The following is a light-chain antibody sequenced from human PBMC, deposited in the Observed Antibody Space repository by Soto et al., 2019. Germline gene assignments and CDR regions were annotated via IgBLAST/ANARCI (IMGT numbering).Light chain of an antibody. CDR1: SSNIGSNY. CDR2: RNN. CDR3: AAWDDSLHWV. J-gene: IGLJ3*02. V-gene: IGLV1-47*01. Sequence: QSVLTQPPSASGTPGQRVTISCSGSSSNIGSNYVYWYQQLPGTAPKLLIYRNNQRPSGVPDRFSGSKSGTSASLAISGPRSEDEADYYCAAWDDSLHWVFGGGTKLTVL.